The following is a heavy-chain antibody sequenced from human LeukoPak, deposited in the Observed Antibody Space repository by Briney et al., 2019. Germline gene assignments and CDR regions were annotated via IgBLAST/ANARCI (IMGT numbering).Heavy chain of an antibody. V-gene: IGHV1-69*13. CDR3: ARGTGDAPDY. CDR1: GGTFSSYA. J-gene: IGHJ4*02. D-gene: IGHD7-27*01. CDR2: IIPIFGTA. Sequence: GASVKVSCKASGGTFSSYAISWVRQAPGQGLEWMGGIIPIFGTANSAQKFHGRVTITADESTSTAYMELSSLRSEDTAVYYCARGTGDAPDYWGQGTLVTVSS.